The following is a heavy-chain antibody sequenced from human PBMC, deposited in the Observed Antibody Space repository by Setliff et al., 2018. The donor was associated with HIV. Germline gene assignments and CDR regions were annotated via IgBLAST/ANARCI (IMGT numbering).Heavy chain of an antibody. CDR1: GYTFTNYD. J-gene: IGHJ4*02. D-gene: IGHD1-26*01. Sequence: GASVKVSCKASGYTFTNYDINWVRQVPGQGLEWMGRMNPDSGLTDYAPKLQGRVIMTRNTSITTAYMQVTRLRSDDTAVYYCARGSFGGSYSSFWGQGTRVTV. V-gene: IGHV1-8*01. CDR2: MNPDSGLT. CDR3: ARGSFGGSYSSF.